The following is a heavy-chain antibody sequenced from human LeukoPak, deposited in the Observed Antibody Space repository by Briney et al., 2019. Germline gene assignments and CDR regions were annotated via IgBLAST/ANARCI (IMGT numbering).Heavy chain of an antibody. Sequence: GGSLRLSCAASGFTFSSYEMNWVRQAPGKGLEWVSYISSSGSTIYYADSVKGRFTISRDNAKNSLYLQMNSLRAEDTAVYYCARRGSGYYAWAFDYWGQGTLVTVSS. CDR1: GFTFSSYE. CDR3: ARRGSGYYAWAFDY. D-gene: IGHD3-3*01. V-gene: IGHV3-48*03. CDR2: ISSSGSTI. J-gene: IGHJ4*02.